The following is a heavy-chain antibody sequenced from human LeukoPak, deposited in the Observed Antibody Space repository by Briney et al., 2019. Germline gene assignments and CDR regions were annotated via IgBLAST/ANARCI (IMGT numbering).Heavy chain of an antibody. D-gene: IGHD6-13*01. CDR1: EFTFDDYG. Sequence: GGSLRLSCAASEFTFDDYGMHWVRQAPGKGLEWVAVIWYDGSNKYYADSVKGRFTISRDNSKNTLYLQMNSLRAEDTAVYYCARDSIAAAGTDYWGQGTLVTVSS. V-gene: IGHV3-33*08. CDR3: ARDSIAAAGTDY. CDR2: IWYDGSNK. J-gene: IGHJ4*02.